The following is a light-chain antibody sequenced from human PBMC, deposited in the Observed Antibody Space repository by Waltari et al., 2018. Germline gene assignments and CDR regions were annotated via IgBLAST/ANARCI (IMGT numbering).Light chain of an antibody. J-gene: IGKJ2*01. CDR2: GAS. CDR1: HAVNGAY. Sequence: ELVLTQSPGTLSLSPGERTTLSCRASHAVNGAYLAWYHKKPGQAPRLLIYGASRRATGIPDRFRGDGSGTDFTLTISRLEPDDFVMYFCQQYGNTPYTFGQGTKLHIE. CDR3: QQYGNTPYT. V-gene: IGKV3-20*01.